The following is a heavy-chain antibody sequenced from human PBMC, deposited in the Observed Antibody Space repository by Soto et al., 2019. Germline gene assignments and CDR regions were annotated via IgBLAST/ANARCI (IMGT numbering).Heavy chain of an antibody. D-gene: IGHD1-7*01. J-gene: IGHJ6*02. CDR1: GGTFSSYA. CDR3: ASHGITGTWVYYYGMDV. Sequence: QVQLVQSGAEVKKPGSSVKVSCKASGGTFSSYAISWVRQAPGQGLEWMGGIIPIFGTANYAQKFQGRVTITADESTSTAYMELSSLRSEDTAVYYCASHGITGTWVYYYGMDVWGQGTKVTVSS. CDR2: IIPIFGTA. V-gene: IGHV1-69*12.